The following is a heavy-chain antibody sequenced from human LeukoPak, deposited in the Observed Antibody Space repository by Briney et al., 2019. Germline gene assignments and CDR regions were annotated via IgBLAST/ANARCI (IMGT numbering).Heavy chain of an antibody. CDR1: GFTFSSYS. CDR2: ISSSSSYI. J-gene: IGHJ6*02. Sequence: GGSLRLSCAASGFTFSSYSMNWVRQAPGKGLEWVSSISSSSSYINYADSVKGRFTISRDNAKNSLYLQMNSLRAEDTAVYYCARDGAVVPAAYYYYGMDVWGQGTTVTVSS. V-gene: IGHV3-21*01. CDR3: ARDGAVVPAAYYYYGMDV. D-gene: IGHD2-2*01.